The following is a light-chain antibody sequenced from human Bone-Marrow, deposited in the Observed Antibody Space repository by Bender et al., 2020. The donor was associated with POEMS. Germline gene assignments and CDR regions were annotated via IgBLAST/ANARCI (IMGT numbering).Light chain of an antibody. J-gene: IGLJ2*01. CDR1: SSDVGGYDY. CDR2: EVS. CDR3: SSYAGINNLI. Sequence: QSALTQPPSASGSPGQSVTISCTGTSSDVGGYDYVSWYQQHPGKAPKLMIYEVSKRPAGVPGRFSGSKSGNTASLTVSGLQAEDEADYYCSSYAGINNLIFGGGTKLTVL. V-gene: IGLV2-8*01.